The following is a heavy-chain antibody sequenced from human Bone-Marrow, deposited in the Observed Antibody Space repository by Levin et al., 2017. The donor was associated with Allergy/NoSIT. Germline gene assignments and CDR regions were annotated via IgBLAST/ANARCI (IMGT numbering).Heavy chain of an antibody. J-gene: IGHJ4*02. V-gene: IGHV3-53*01. D-gene: IGHD3-10*01. CDR3: ARDYGDY. CDR1: GFTVSNNY. Sequence: QPWGSLRLSCAASGFTVSNNYMNWVRQAPGKGLEWVSVIYSSGSTYYADSVKGRFSISRDNSKNTVFLQMNSLRAEDTAVYYCARDYGDYWGQGTLVTVSS. CDR2: IYSSGST.